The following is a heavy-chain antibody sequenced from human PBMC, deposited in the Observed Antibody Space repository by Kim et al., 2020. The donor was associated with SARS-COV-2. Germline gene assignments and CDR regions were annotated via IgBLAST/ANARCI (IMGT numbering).Heavy chain of an antibody. CDR2: IYTSGST. V-gene: IGHV4-61*02. D-gene: IGHD6-19*01. CDR3: ARDSSGWHDYYYYYGMDV. Sequence: SETLSLTCTVSGGSISSGSYYWSWIRQPAGKGLEWIGRIYTSGSTNYNPSLKSRVTISVDTSKNQFSLKLSSVTAADTAVYYCARDSSGWHDYYYYYGMDVWGQGTTVTVSS. CDR1: GGSISSGSYY. J-gene: IGHJ6*02.